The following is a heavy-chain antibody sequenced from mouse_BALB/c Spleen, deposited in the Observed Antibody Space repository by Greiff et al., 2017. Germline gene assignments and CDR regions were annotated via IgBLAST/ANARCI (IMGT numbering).Heavy chain of an antibody. CDR3: ARNDWFAD. Sequence: VQRVESGAELAKPGASVKMSCKASGYTFTSYWMHWVKQRPGQGLEWIGYLNPSTGYTEYNQKFKDKATLTADKSSSTAYMQLSSLTSEDSAVYYCARNDWFADWGQGTLVTVSA. V-gene: IGHV1-7*01. J-gene: IGHJ3*01. CDR1: GYTFTSYW. CDR2: LNPSTGYT.